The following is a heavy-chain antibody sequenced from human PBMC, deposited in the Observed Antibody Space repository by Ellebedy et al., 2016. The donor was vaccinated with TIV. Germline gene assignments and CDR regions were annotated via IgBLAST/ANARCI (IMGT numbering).Heavy chain of an antibody. CDR2: INEDGSDR. D-gene: IGHD6-19*01. Sequence: GESLKISCAASGFTFSSHWMNWVRQAPGKGLEWVANINEDGSDRYYVDSVKGRFTISRDNAKSSLYLQMNSLRAEDTAVYYCARGRGSGWYMYPIDYWGHGTVVTVSS. V-gene: IGHV3-7*03. J-gene: IGHJ4*01. CDR1: GFTFSSHW. CDR3: ARGRGSGWYMYPIDY.